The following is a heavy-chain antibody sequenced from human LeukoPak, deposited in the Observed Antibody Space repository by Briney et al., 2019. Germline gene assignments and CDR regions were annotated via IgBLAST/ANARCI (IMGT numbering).Heavy chain of an antibody. CDR2: INPSGGST. D-gene: IGHD6-13*01. V-gene: IGHV1-46*01. CDR3: ARDRAAAGTGDYYYMDV. J-gene: IGHJ6*03. CDR1: EYTFTSYY. Sequence: ASVKVSCKASEYTFTSYYMHWVRQAPGQGLEWMGIINPSGGSTSYAQKFQGRVTMTRDTSISTAYMELSRLRSDDTAVYYSARDRAAAGTGDYYYMDVWGKGTTVTVSS.